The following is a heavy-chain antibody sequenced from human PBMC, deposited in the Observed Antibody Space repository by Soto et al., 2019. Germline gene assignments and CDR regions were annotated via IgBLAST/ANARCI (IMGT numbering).Heavy chain of an antibody. J-gene: IGHJ6*02. CDR2: IYYSGST. CDR1: GGSASSGDYY. D-gene: IGHD2-2*01. CDR3: ARAAQLLHGPYYPYYTMDV. V-gene: IGHV4-30-4*01. Sequence: SETLSLTCTVSGGSASSGDYYWSWIRQSPGKGLEWIGYIYYSGSTYYNPSLRGRITISLDTSKNQFSLKLSSVTAADTAMYFCARAAQLLHGPYYPYYTMDVWGQGTTVTVSS.